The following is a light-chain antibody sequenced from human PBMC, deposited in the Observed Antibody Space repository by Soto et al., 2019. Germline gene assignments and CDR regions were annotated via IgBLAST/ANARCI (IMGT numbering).Light chain of an antibody. CDR1: SSNTGAGYD. V-gene: IGLV1-40*01. CDR2: GNS. CDR3: QSYDSSLNGWV. Sequence: QSVLTQPPSVSGAPGQRVTISCTGSSSNTGAGYDVNWYQQLPGTAPKLLIYGNSNRPSGVPDRFSGSKSGTSASLGITGLQAEDEADYYCQSYDSSLNGWVFGGGTKLTVL. J-gene: IGLJ3*02.